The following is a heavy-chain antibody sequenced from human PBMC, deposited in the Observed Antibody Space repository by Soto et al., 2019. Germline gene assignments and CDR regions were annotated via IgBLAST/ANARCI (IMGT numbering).Heavy chain of an antibody. V-gene: IGHV1-69*18. CDR1: GVTFSSYV. D-gene: IGHD3-10*01. J-gene: IGHJ4*02. CDR3: ARGLASDV. CDR2: ITPVFGTT. Sequence: QVQLVQSGPGVKKPGSSVRVSCKAPGVTFSSYVFSWVRQAPGQGLEWMGRITPVFGTTHFAQKFQGRLTITADESTTTIYVELRDLSSDDTAMYYCARGLASDVWGQGTLITVSS.